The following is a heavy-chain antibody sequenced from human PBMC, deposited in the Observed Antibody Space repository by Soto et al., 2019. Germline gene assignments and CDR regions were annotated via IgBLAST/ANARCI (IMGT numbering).Heavy chain of an antibody. CDR2: IIPMSGTA. CDR3: ERDQSGYSYASENPHYFDD. D-gene: IGHD3-22*01. V-gene: IGHV1-69*06. CDR1: GGTFSSYA. Sequence: ASVKVSCKASGGTFSSYAISWVRQAPGQGLEWMGGIIPMSGTANFAQKFQGRVTFTADKSTTTAYMELSSLRSEDTALYYCERDQSGYSYASENPHYFDDWGQGTLLTVSS. J-gene: IGHJ4*02.